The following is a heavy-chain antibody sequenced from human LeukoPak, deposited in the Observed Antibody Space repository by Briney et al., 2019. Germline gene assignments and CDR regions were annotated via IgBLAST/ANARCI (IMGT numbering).Heavy chain of an antibody. Sequence: GGSLRLSCAASGFTFSSYGMSWVRQAPGKGLEWVSAISGSGGSTYYADSVKGRFTISRDNSKNTLYLQMNSLRAEDTAVYYCAKEGIAAADHYYYYYMDVWGKGTTVTISS. CDR3: AKEGIAAADHYYYYYMDV. J-gene: IGHJ6*03. CDR1: GFTFSSYG. D-gene: IGHD6-13*01. CDR2: ISGSGGST. V-gene: IGHV3-23*01.